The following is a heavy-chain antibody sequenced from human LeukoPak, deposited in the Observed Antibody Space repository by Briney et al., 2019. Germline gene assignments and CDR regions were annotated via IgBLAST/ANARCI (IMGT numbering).Heavy chain of an antibody. J-gene: IGHJ4*02. CDR2: ISGSGGNT. CDR1: GFTFSSNV. Sequence: GGSLRLSCAASGFTFSSNVMSWVRQAPGKGLEWVSAISGSGGNTFYADSVKGRFTISRDNSKNTLCLQMNSLRAEDTAVYYCAKHSGSYGRPLDYWGQGTLVTVSS. D-gene: IGHD3-10*01. CDR3: AKHSGSYGRPLDY. V-gene: IGHV3-23*01.